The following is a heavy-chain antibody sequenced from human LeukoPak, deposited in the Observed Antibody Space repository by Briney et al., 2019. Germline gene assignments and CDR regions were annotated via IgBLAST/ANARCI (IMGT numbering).Heavy chain of an antibody. Sequence: DSVTVSCKASGYTFTSYGISWVRQAPGQGLEWMGGISAYNGKTNYAQKIQGRVTMTTDTSTSTAYMELRSLRSDDTAVYYCARFEGYQLRYANWFDPWGQGTLVTVSS. D-gene: IGHD2-2*01. CDR3: ARFEGYQLRYANWFDP. J-gene: IGHJ5*02. CDR2: ISAYNGKT. V-gene: IGHV1-18*01. CDR1: GYTFTSYG.